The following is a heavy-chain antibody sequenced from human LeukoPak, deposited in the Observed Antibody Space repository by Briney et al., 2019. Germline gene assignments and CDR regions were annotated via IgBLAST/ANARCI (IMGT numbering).Heavy chain of an antibody. CDR2: ISSSCSYI. D-gene: IGHD3-22*01. CDR1: GFTFSSYS. V-gene: IGHV3-21*01. CDR3: ARETYYYDSSGYYHFDY. J-gene: IGHJ4*02. Sequence: GGSLRLSCAASGFTFSSYSMNWVRQAPGKGLEWVSSISSSCSYIYYADSLKGRFTISRDNAMNSLYLQMNSLRAEDTAVYYCARETYYYDSSGYYHFDYWGQGTLVTVSS.